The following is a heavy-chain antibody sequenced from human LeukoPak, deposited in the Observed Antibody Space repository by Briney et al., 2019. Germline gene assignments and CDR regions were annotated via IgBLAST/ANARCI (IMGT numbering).Heavy chain of an antibody. CDR2: IYPDDSDT. D-gene: IGHD2-8*01. CDR3: ARLANGSYYSYYYLDV. V-gene: IGHV5-51*01. Sequence: GGSLKISFQGSGCHFAKYWIGWVRELPGKRLEWMGIIYPDDSDTSYSPSLQRQPIISADKSISTASLQWPSLKASDTAMFYCARLANGSYYSYYYLDVWGKGTTVTVSS. J-gene: IGHJ6*03. CDR1: GCHFAKYW.